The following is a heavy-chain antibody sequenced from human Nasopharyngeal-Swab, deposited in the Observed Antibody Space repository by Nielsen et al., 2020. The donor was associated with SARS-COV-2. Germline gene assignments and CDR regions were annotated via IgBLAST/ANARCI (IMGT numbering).Heavy chain of an antibody. Sequence: GESLKISCAASGFTVSSNYMSWVRQAPGKGLEWVSVIYSGGSTYYADSVKGRFTISRDNSKNTLYLQMNSLRAEDTAVYYCARDQHGVLSSAFDIWGQGTMVTVSS. D-gene: IGHD4/OR15-4a*01. CDR2: IYSGGST. CDR1: GFTVSSNY. CDR3: ARDQHGVLSSAFDI. J-gene: IGHJ3*02. V-gene: IGHV3-53*01.